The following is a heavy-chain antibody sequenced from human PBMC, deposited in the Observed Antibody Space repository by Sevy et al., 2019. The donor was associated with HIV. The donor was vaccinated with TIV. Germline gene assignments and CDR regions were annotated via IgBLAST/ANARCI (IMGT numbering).Heavy chain of an antibody. CDR1: GFTFSSYA. Sequence: GGSLRLSCAASGFTFSSYAMHWVRQAPGKGLEWVAVISYDGSNKYYADSVKDRFTISRDNSKNTLYLQMNSLRAEDTAVYYCARGLWFGEFSGMDVWGQGTTVTVSS. V-gene: IGHV3-30-3*01. CDR2: ISYDGSNK. CDR3: ARGLWFGEFSGMDV. J-gene: IGHJ6*02. D-gene: IGHD3-10*01.